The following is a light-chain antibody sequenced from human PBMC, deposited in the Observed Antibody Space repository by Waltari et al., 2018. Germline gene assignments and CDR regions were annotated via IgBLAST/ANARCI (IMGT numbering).Light chain of an antibody. CDR3: LQHNSYPLT. CDR2: AAT. Sequence: DIQMTQSPSSLSASVGDTVTITCRASQGISSYLNWFQQKPGKAPKLMIYAATTLQSGVPSRFSGSVSVTEFTLTISSLQPEDFAAYYCLQHNSYPLTFGGGTKVEIK. V-gene: IGKV1-17*01. CDR1: QGISSY. J-gene: IGKJ4*01.